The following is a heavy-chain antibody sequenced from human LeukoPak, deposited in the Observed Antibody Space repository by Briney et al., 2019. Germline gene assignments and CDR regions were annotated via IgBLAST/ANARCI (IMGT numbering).Heavy chain of an antibody. Sequence: SETLSLTCAVYGGSFNYYWSWIRPPPGKGLEWIGEVDHSGNTNYNPSLKSRVTISVDTSKNQFSLKLTSVTAADTAMYYCARGPLLGGFDYWGQGTLVTVSS. CDR2: VDHSGNT. V-gene: IGHV4-34*01. CDR1: GGSFNYY. D-gene: IGHD1-14*01. J-gene: IGHJ4*02. CDR3: ARGPLLGGFDY.